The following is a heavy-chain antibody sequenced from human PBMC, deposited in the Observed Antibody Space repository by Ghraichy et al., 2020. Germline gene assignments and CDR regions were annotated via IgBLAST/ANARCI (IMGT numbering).Heavy chain of an antibody. CDR1: GFTVSRTH. D-gene: IGHD6-19*01. CDR2: SHRGDKT. Sequence: GEYLNISCAASGFTVSRTHMAWVRQAPGKGLEWVSGSHRGDKTYYADSVKGRFTISRDDSKNTLYLQMNSLRADDTAVYYCARDLGDTSGWPIFDYWGQGSLVTVSS. CDR3: ARDLGDTSGWPIFDY. V-gene: IGHV3-53*01. J-gene: IGHJ4*02.